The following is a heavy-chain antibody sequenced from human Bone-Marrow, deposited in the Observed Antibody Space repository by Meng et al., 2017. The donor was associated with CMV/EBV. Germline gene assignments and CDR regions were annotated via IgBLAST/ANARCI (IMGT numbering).Heavy chain of an antibody. CDR3: ARGHTDCISPACQILYYYYYMAV. Sequence: SVKVSCKASGGTFSTYSITWVRQAPGQGLEWVGGTIPMYGTANYAQKFQGRVTITTGESMNTAYMELTSLTSDDTAVYYCARGHTDCISPACQILYYYYYMAVWGQGTTVTVSS. CDR2: TIPMYGTA. V-gene: IGHV1-69*05. D-gene: IGHD2-2*01. J-gene: IGHJ6*02. CDR1: GGTFSTYS.